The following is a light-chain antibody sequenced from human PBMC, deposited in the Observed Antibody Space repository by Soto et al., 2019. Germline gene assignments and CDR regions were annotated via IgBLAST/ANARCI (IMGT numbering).Light chain of an antibody. CDR3: AAWDDSEGVV. V-gene: IGLV1-47*02. CDR1: SSNIGSNY. J-gene: IGLJ2*01. CDR2: SNN. Sequence: QSVLTQPPSASGTPGQRVTISCSGSSSNIGSNYVYWYQQLPGTAPKLLIYSNNQRPSGVPDRFSGSKSGTSASLAIGGLRSEDEAYYYCAAWDDSEGVVFGGGTKLTVL.